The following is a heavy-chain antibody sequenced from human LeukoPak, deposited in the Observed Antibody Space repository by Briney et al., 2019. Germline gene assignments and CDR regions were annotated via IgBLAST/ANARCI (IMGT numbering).Heavy chain of an antibody. Sequence: PGGSLRLSCAASGFTFSSYALNWVRQAPGKGLEWVCYISSSATTIYYADSVKGRFTISRDNGKNSLYLQMNSLRAEDTAVYYCATIVPDVVATLTFDYWGRGTLVTVSS. CDR1: GFTFSSYA. J-gene: IGHJ4*02. D-gene: IGHD2-15*01. CDR3: ATIVPDVVATLTFDY. V-gene: IGHV3-48*03. CDR2: ISSSATTI.